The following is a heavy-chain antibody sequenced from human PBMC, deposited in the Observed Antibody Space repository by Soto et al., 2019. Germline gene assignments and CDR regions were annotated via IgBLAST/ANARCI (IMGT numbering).Heavy chain of an antibody. CDR3: AREAEDLTSNFDY. CDR2: ISSTTNDI. V-gene: IGHV3-21*01. Sequence: EVQLVESGGGLVKPGGSLRLSCAASGFTFTRYSMNWVRQAPGKGLAWVSSISSTTNDIYYADSMKGRFTVSRDNAKNSVYLEMNSLSAEDTAVYYCAREAEDLTSNFDYWGQGTLVTVSS. CDR1: GFTFTRYS. J-gene: IGHJ4*02.